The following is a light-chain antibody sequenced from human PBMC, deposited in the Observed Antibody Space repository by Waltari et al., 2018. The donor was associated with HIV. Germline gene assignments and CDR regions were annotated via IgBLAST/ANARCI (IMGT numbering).Light chain of an antibody. CDR2: GAY. V-gene: IGKV3-20*01. Sequence: VLTQSPGTLSLSPGERATISCKASEYINIRYVAWYHQKIGQAPRLLIYGAYSRATGIPDRFSGSGSGTYFTLTITSLESDDSGVYHCHQYGNLPTTFGGGTTVEV. CDR1: EYINIRY. CDR3: HQYGNLPTT. J-gene: IGKJ4*01.